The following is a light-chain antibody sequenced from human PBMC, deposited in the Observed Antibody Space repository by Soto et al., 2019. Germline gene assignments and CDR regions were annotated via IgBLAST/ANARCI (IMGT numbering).Light chain of an antibody. J-gene: IGKJ4*01. V-gene: IGKV3-11*01. Sequence: ESVLTQSPATLSLSPGERATLSCRASPSVSNSLAWYQHKPGQAPRLLIYDASNRATGVPTRFSGSGSGTDFTLTISSLEPEDVAVYYCQQRNNWPPVTFGGGTRVEIK. CDR2: DAS. CDR1: PSVSNS. CDR3: QQRNNWPPVT.